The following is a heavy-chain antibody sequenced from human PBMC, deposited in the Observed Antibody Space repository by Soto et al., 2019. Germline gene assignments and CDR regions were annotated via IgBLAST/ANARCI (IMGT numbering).Heavy chain of an antibody. D-gene: IGHD4-17*01. Sequence: EVQLLESGGGLVQPGGSLRLSCAASGFTFSSYAMSWVRQAPGKGLEWVSTISGSGSSTYYADSVKGRFTISRDNSKNTLYLRVNTLRAEDSAVYYCAAVWGDYRVYGLFDYLGQGTLVTVSS. CDR3: AAVWGDYRVYGLFDY. J-gene: IGHJ4*02. CDR2: ISGSGSST. CDR1: GFTFSSYA. V-gene: IGHV3-23*01.